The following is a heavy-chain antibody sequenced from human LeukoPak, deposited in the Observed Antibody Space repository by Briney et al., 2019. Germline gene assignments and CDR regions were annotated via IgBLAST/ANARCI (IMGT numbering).Heavy chain of an antibody. CDR2: IKQDGSEK. CDR1: GFTFSDYW. V-gene: IGHV3-7*01. Sequence: GGSLRLSCAASGFTFSDYWMTWVRQAPGKGLEWVANIKQDGSEKYYVDSVKGRFTISRDNAKNSLFLQMNSLRAEDTAVYYCARYTNGYSTFFDYWGQGTLVTVSS. D-gene: IGHD6-13*01. J-gene: IGHJ4*02. CDR3: ARYTNGYSTFFDY.